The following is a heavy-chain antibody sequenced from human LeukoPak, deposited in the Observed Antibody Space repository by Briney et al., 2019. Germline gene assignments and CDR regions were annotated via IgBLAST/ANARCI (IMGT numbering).Heavy chain of an antibody. CDR1: GEIIINRSYY. J-gene: IGHJ4*02. D-gene: IGHD5-12*01. CDR3: ARDRGYSFGYFDY. CDR2: IYTSGAT. V-gene: IGHV4-61*09. Sequence: PSETLSLTCTVSGEIIINRSYYWSWIRQPAGKQLEWLGHIYTSGATKDNPSLKNRVTISLDASKNQSSLKVTSVTAADTAVYYCARDRGYSFGYFDYWGQGALVTVSS.